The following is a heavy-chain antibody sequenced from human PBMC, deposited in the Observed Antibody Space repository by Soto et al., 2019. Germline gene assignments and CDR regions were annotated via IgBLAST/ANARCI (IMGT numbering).Heavy chain of an antibody. V-gene: IGHV3-7*05. J-gene: IGHJ4*02. CDR3: ARGPMAGNEVPGD. CDR1: GFSFRSYC. D-gene: IGHD1-1*01. Sequence: EVQLVESGGGLVQPGRSLRLSCQVSGFSFRSYCMTWVRRAPGKGLEWVANISLDGSETYYVDAVKGRFTISRDNAKNSLHLTLPCIRAKDTAGDYRARGPMAGNEVPGDWGQG. CDR2: ISLDGSET.